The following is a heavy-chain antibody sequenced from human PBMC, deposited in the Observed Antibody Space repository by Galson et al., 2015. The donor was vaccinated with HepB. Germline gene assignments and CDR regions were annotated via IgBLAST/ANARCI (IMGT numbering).Heavy chain of an antibody. CDR3: AKDRLLWFGELGPFDY. Sequence: SLRLSCAASGFTFSSYAMSWVRQAPGKGLEWVSAISGSGGSTYYADSVKGRFTISRDNSKNTLYLQMNSLRAEDTAVYYCAKDRLLWFGELGPFDYWGQGTLVTVSS. D-gene: IGHD3-10*01. CDR2: ISGSGGST. J-gene: IGHJ4*02. V-gene: IGHV3-23*01. CDR1: GFTFSSYA.